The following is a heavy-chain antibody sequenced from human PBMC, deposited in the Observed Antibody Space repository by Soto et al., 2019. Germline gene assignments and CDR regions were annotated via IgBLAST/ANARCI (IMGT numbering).Heavy chain of an antibody. Sequence: EVQLLESGGGLVQPGGSLRLSCAASGFTFSSYAMSWVRQAPGKGLEWVSGMSGSGGTAYYRDSGKGRFTISRDNSKQTVYLQMKSLRAEDTALYYCAKGPIFGVENIEDYGGQGTLVTVSS. V-gene: IGHV3-23*01. CDR3: AKGPIFGVENIEDY. CDR2: MSGSGGTA. J-gene: IGHJ4*02. D-gene: IGHD3-3*01. CDR1: GFTFSSYA.